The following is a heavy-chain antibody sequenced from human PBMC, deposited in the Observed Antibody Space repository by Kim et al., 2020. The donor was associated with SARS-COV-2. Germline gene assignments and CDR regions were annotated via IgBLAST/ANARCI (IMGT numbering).Heavy chain of an antibody. CDR2: ISGSSGHI. CDR1: GFTFRTYD. J-gene: IGHJ6*02. D-gene: IGHD3-9*01. V-gene: IGHV3-21*01. Sequence: GGSLRLSCAASGFTFRTYDMNWVRQAPGKGLEWVSSISGSSGHIYYADSVRGRFVVSRDNSKTSLYLQMDSLRAEDTAVYYCASRSPPARYNGMDVWGPG. CDR3: ASRSPPARYNGMDV.